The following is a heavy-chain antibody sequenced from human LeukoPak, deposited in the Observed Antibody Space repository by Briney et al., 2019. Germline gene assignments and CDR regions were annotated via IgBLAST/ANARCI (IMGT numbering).Heavy chain of an antibody. Sequence: PGGSLRLSCAASGFTFSSYGMHWVRQAPGKGLEWVAFIRFDGSNKYYTDSVKGRFTLSRDNSKNTLYLQINSLRAEDTAVYYCAKFNRQYCSSTSCHGGFDYWGQGTLVTVSS. CDR1: GFTFSSYG. CDR3: AKFNRQYCSSTSCHGGFDY. CDR2: IRFDGSNK. J-gene: IGHJ4*02. V-gene: IGHV3-30*02. D-gene: IGHD2-2*01.